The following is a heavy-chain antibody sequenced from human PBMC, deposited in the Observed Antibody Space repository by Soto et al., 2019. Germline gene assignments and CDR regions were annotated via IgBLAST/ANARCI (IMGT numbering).Heavy chain of an antibody. J-gene: IGHJ4*02. CDR1: GGSISSGGYY. V-gene: IGHV4-31*03. CDR2: IYYSGST. D-gene: IGHD4-4*01. Sequence: QVQLQESGPGLVKPSQTLSLTCTVSGGSISSGGYYWSWIRQHPGKGLEWIGYIYYSGSTYYNPSLKSRGTISVDTSKNQFSLKLSAVTAAATAVYYGAREGGDSNSPFDYWGQGTLVTVSS. CDR3: AREGGDSNSPFDY.